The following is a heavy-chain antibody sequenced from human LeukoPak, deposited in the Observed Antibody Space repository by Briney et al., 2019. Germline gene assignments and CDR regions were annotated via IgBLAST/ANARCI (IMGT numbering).Heavy chain of an antibody. J-gene: IGHJ4*02. Sequence: GGSLRLSCEASGFTFSSNSMNWVRQAPGKGLEWVSYISSSGRTIFYADSVKGRFTVSRDNAKNSLYLQMNSLRAEDTAVYYCVRRYCSSSSCTLDSWGQGTLVTVSS. CDR1: GFTFSSNS. D-gene: IGHD2-15*01. V-gene: IGHV3-48*03. CDR3: VRRYCSSSSCTLDS. CDR2: ISSSGRTI.